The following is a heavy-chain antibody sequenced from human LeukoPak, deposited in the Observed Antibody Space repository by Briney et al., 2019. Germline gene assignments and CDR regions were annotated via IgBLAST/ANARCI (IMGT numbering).Heavy chain of an antibody. CDR1: GFSLSAYG. J-gene: IGHJ4*02. D-gene: IGHD3-10*01. CDR3: ARDRCRYYGSGCLGNFDY. CDR2: ISYDGSNK. V-gene: IGHV3-30*19. Sequence: GGSLRLSCAASGFSLSAYGVHWVRQAPGKGLEWVAVISYDGSNKYYADSVKGRFTISRDNSKNTLYLQMNSLRAEDTAVYYCARDRCRYYGSGCLGNFDYWGQGTLVTVSS.